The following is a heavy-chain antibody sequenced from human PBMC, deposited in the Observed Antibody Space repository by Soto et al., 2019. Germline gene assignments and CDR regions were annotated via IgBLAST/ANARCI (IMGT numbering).Heavy chain of an antibody. Sequence: ETLSLTCAVYGGSFSGYYWSWIRQPPGKGLEWIGEINHSGSTNYNPFLKSRVTISVDTSKNQFSLKLSSVTAADTAVYYCARGRWLRYFYYYYYYMDVWGKGTTVS. D-gene: IGHD5-12*01. V-gene: IGHV4-34*01. J-gene: IGHJ6*03. CDR2: INHSGST. CDR3: ARGRWLRYFYYYYYYMDV. CDR1: GGSFSGYY.